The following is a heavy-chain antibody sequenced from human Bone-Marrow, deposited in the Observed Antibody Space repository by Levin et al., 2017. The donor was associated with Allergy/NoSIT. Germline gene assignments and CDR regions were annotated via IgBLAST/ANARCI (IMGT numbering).Heavy chain of an antibody. CDR3: ARERGSGMFDLDELDNWFDP. J-gene: IGHJ5*02. Sequence: KAGESLKISCKASGVTVSNYAISWVRQAPGQGLEWMGRVIPVPGIVDYAQRFQGRVTLTADKSTNTAYMEVNSLRSDDTAVYYCARERGSGMFDLDELDNWFDPWGQGTLVTVSS. V-gene: IGHV1-69*04. CDR1: GVTVSNYA. CDR2: VIPVPGIV. D-gene: IGHD3-10*02.